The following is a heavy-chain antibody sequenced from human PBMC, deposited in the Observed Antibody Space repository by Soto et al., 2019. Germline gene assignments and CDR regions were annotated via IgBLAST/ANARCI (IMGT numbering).Heavy chain of an antibody. CDR2: IRFDGSNI. J-gene: IGHJ4*02. V-gene: IGHV3-33*01. Sequence: QVHLVQSGGGVAQPGRSLRLSCVASEIVVSGYGMHWLRQPPGKGLERVAVIRFDGSNIYYADSVKGRFAISGDNSKKTLDRQMDCLRGEYTAVYYCARDGVGATVFFGFLDYWGQGALVTVSS. CDR3: ARDGVGATVFFGFLDY. CDR1: EIVVSGYG. D-gene: IGHD1-26*01.